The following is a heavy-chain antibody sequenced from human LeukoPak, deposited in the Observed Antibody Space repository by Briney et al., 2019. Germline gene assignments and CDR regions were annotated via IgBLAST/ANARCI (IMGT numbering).Heavy chain of an antibody. V-gene: IGHV4-59*01. CDR3: ARVSLGNEACWFDP. CDR2: IHYSGRT. J-gene: IGHJ5*02. CDR1: GGSLSNFY. Sequence: SETLSLTCSVSGGSLSNFYWSWMRQPPGKGLEWIGNIHYSGRTGYSPSLNSRVTISIDMANNQLSLNLNSVTAADTAVYYCARVSLGNEACWFDPWGQGALVTVSS. D-gene: IGHD1-14*01.